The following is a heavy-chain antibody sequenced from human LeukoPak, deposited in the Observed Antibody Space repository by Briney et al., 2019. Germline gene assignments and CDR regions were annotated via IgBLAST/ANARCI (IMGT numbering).Heavy chain of an antibody. CDR3: AKGDKMLTWRRTYNRFDP. V-gene: IGHV3-21*01. D-gene: IGHD3-16*01. J-gene: IGHJ5*02. CDR1: GLDFNTYS. CDR2: IGHSSQYI. Sequence: GGSLRLSCAASGLDFNTYSMNWVRQTPGMVLQRVASIGHSSQYIYYADSVRGRFTISRDNSKNTLYLQMNSLRAEDTAVYFCAKGDKMLTWRRTYNRFDPWGQGTLATVSS.